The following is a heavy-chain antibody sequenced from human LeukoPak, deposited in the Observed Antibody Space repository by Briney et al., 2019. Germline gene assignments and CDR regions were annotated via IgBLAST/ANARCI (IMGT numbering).Heavy chain of an antibody. CDR2: IKRDGSEK. D-gene: IGHD1-1*01. CDR3: ARDMNGLT. J-gene: IGHJ5*02. V-gene: IGHV3-7*01. Sequence: GGSLRLSCAASGFTFSTSWMTWVRQAPGKGLEWVANIKRDGSEKYYVDSVKGRFAVSRDNAKNSLYLQMNSLRAEDTAVYYCARDMNGLTWGQGTLVTVSS. CDR1: GFTFSTSW.